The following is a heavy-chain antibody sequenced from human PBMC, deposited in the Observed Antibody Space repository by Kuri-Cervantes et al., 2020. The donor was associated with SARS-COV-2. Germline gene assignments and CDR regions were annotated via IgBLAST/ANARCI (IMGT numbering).Heavy chain of an antibody. CDR3: SSQWVCSDFDY. J-gene: IGHJ4*02. D-gene: IGHD2-8*01. CDR2: ISNDGSNK. CDR1: GFTFNFYS. V-gene: IGHV3-30-3*01. Sequence: GESLKISCVGSGFTFNFYSLHWVRQAPGKGLEWVAVISNDGSNKYYTDSVQGRFTISRDNSKNTLYLQMDSLRAEDTAVYYCSSQWVCSDFDYWGQGVLVTVSS.